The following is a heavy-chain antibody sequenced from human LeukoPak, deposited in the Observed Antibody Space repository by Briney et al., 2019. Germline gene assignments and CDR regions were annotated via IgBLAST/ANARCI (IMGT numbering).Heavy chain of an antibody. CDR1: GFTFSSYG. J-gene: IGHJ4*02. CDR3: AREGPRGNSQFDY. V-gene: IGHV3-33*01. CDR2: LWYDGSNK. D-gene: IGHD2/OR15-2a*01. Sequence: GGSLRLSCAASGFTFSSYGMHWVRQAPGKGLEWVALLWYDGSNKYYADSVKGRFTISRDNSKNTLYLQMNSLRAEDTAVYYCAREGPRGNSQFDYWGQGTLVTVSS.